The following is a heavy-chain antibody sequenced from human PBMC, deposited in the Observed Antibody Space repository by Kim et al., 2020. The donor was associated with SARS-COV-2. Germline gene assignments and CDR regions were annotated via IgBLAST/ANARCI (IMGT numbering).Heavy chain of an antibody. CDR1: GGSISSGGYY. CDR2: IYYSGST. Sequence: SETLSLTCTVSGGSISSGGYYWSWIRQHPGKGLEWIRYIYYSGSTYYNPSLKSRVTISVDTSKNQFSLKLSSVTAADTAVYYCARASYDSSGYSRGFDYWGQGTLVTVSS. V-gene: IGHV4-31*03. J-gene: IGHJ4*02. CDR3: ARASYDSSGYSRGFDY. D-gene: IGHD3-22*01.